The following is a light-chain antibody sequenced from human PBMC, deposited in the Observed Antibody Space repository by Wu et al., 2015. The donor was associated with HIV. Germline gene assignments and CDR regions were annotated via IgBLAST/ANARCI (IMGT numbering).Light chain of an antibody. CDR3: QQHYKWPLT. CDR1: QSVSGT. V-gene: IGKV3-11*01. J-gene: IGKJ5*01. CDR2: DAS. Sequence: EIVLTQSPDTLSFSPGEGATLSCRASQSVSGTVAWYQQKPGQAPRLLIYDASKRATGIPDRFSGGGSVTDFTLSISSLEPEDSAVYYCQQHYKWPLTFGQGTRLEIK.